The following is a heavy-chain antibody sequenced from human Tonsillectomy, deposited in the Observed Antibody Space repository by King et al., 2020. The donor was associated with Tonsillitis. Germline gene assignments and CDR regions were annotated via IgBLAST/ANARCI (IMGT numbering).Heavy chain of an antibody. CDR1: GGSFSGYY. Sequence: VQLQQWGAGLLKPSETLSLTCAVYGGSFSGYYWSWIRQPPGKGLEWIGEINHSGSTNYNPSLKSRVTISVDTSKNQFSLKLGSVTAAGTAVYYCAREMDDFCGGYYKRSFDYWGQGTLVTVSS. J-gene: IGHJ4*02. V-gene: IGHV4-34*01. CDR2: INHSGST. D-gene: IGHD3-3*01. CDR3: AREMDDFCGGYYKRSFDY.